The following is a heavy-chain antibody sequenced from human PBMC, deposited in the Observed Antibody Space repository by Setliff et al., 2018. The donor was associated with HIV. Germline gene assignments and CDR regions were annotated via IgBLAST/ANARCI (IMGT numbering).Heavy chain of an antibody. CDR2: IHLSDT. V-gene: IGHV4-39*01. CDR3: ATSVKDAKVFGVVTQIFDK. Sequence: PSETLSLTCSVSGGSMRSNIYYWGWIRLSPTKGLEWIGSIHLSDTYYNPSLKSRVTISVGTSKDQFSLKLTSLTAADTAVYYCATSVKDAKVFGVVTQIFDKWGQGTLVTVSS. J-gene: IGHJ4*02. D-gene: IGHD3-3*01. CDR1: GGSMRSNIYY.